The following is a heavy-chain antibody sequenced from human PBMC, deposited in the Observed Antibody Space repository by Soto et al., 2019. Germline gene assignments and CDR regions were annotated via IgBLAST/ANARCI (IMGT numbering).Heavy chain of an antibody. J-gene: IGHJ4*02. D-gene: IGHD1-26*01. Sequence: GGSLRLSCAASGFTFSSYGMHWVRQAPGKGLEWVAVISYDGSNKYYADSVKGRFTISRDNSKNTLYLQMNSLRAEDTAVYYCAKEKYSGRYPFDYWGQGTLVTVSS. CDR1: GFTFSSYG. CDR3: AKEKYSGRYPFDY. CDR2: ISYDGSNK. V-gene: IGHV3-30*18.